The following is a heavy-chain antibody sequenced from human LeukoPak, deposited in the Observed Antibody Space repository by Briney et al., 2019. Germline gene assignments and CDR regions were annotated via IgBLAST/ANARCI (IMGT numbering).Heavy chain of an antibody. CDR1: GGSISSSY. V-gene: IGHV4-59*01. J-gene: IGHJ6*03. CDR2: ISHSGST. Sequence: SETLSLTCSVSGGSISSSYWSWIRQSAGKRLEWIGYISHSGSTTYNPSLKSRLTISVDMSTNQFSLDLNSVTTADTAVYYCARAQYYVLSRGYTGGFYFMAVWGKGTTVSASS. CDR3: ARAQYYVLSRGYTGGFYFMAV. D-gene: IGHD3-3*01.